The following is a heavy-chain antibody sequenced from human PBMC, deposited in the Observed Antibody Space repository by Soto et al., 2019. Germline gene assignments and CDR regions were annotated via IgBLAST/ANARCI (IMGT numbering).Heavy chain of an antibody. V-gene: IGHV3-21*01. J-gene: IGHJ4*02. CDR2: ISSSSSYI. CDR3: ARDSSGWYRVVDY. D-gene: IGHD6-19*01. CDR1: GFTFSSYS. Sequence: EVQLVESGGGLVKPGGSPRLSCAASGFTFSSYSMNWVRQAPGKGLEWVSSISSSSSYIYYADSVKGRFTISRDNAKNSLYLQMNSLRAEDTAVYYCARDSSGWYRVVDYWGQGTLVTVSS.